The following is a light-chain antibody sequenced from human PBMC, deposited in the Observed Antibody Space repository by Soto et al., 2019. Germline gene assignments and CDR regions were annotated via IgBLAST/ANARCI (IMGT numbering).Light chain of an antibody. Sequence: IVLTQSPGTLSLSPGERATLSCRASQSVSSSYLAWYQQKPGQAPRLLIYGASSRATGIPDRFSGSGSGTDLTLTISRLEPEDFAVYYCQQYGSSPQTFGQEPKVDIK. J-gene: IGKJ1*01. CDR3: QQYGSSPQT. V-gene: IGKV3-20*01. CDR2: GAS. CDR1: QSVSSSY.